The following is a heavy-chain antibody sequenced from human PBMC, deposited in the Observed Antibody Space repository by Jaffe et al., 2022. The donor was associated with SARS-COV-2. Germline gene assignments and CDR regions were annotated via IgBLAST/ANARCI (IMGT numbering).Heavy chain of an antibody. D-gene: IGHD2-2*01. CDR1: GFNFDNYA. CDR3: AKDLVLRSYAVLPSAIAS. CDR2: INWISNNI. J-gene: IGHJ4*02. Sequence: EVQLVESGGGLVQSGRSLRLSCAASGFNFDNYAMYWVRQAPGKGLEWVSGINWISNNIAYADSVRGRFTISRDNAKNSLFLQMNNLRPEDTALYYCAKDLVLRSYAVLPSAIASWGQGTLVTVSS. V-gene: IGHV3-9*01.